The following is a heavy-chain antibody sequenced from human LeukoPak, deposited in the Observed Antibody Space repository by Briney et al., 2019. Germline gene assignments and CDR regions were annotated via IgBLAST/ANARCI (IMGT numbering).Heavy chain of an antibody. CDR2: MNPNSGNT. V-gene: IGHV1-8*01. Sequence: ASVKVSCKASGYTFTSYDINWVRQATGQGLEWMGWMNPNSGNTGYAQKFQGRVTMTRNTSISTAYMELSSLRSEDTAVYYCARDPGYDILTGYYPDYWGQGTLVTVSS. CDR1: GYTFTSYD. CDR3: ARDPGYDILTGYYPDY. J-gene: IGHJ4*02. D-gene: IGHD3-9*01.